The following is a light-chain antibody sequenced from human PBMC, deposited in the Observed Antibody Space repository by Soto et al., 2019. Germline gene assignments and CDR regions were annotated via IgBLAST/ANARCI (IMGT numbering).Light chain of an antibody. J-gene: IGKJ4*01. CDR3: QQHHNLPLT. Sequence: EIVMTQSPATLSVSPGERATLSCRASQSVSSNLAWYQQKPGQAPRLLIYGASTRATGIPARFSRSGSGTAFTVTITSLHSEDVAVYYRQQHHNLPLTFGGGTKVEIQ. CDR1: QSVSSN. CDR2: GAS. V-gene: IGKV3D-15*01.